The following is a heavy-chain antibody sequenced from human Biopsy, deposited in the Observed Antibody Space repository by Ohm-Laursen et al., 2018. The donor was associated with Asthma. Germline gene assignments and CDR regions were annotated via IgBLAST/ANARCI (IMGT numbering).Heavy chain of an antibody. V-gene: IGHV4-31*03. J-gene: IGHJ4*02. CDR1: GDSITSGGCC. D-gene: IGHD3-22*01. CDR3: ARIPRRSGSYFVDY. CDR2: IHHSGTS. Sequence: TLSLTCTVSGDSITSGGCCWNWIRQNPGKGLEWIGYIHHSGTSYFNPSLKSRVSFSRDTSKNQFSLRLSSVTAADTAMYYCARIPRRSGSYFVDYWGRGTLVTVSS.